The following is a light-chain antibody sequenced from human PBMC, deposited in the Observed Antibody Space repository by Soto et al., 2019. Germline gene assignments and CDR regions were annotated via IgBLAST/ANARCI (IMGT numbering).Light chain of an antibody. CDR1: QDISTS. CDR3: QHLRTYPLI. V-gene: IGKV1-9*01. CDR2: PAS. Sequence: DIQLTQSPSFLSASVGDRVTVSCRASQDISTSLAWFQQKAGKVPQLLVYPASTLQDGVPSRFSGSGSGSYFTLTINDLQAEDFATYYYQHLRTYPLIFGQGTKLDIK. J-gene: IGKJ2*01.